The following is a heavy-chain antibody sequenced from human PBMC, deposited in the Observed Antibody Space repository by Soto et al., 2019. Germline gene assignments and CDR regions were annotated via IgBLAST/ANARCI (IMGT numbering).Heavy chain of an antibody. V-gene: IGHV4-61*08. J-gene: IGHJ1*01. CDR2: IYYSGST. CDR1: GGSISSGGYY. Sequence: SETLSLTCTVSGGSISSGGYYWSWIRQHPGKGLEWIGYIYYSGSTNYNPSLKSRVTISVDTSKNQFSLKLSSVTAADTAVYYCARHLSKMGPMVEYFQHWGQGTLVTVSS. CDR3: ARHLSKMGPMVEYFQH. D-gene: IGHD3-10*01.